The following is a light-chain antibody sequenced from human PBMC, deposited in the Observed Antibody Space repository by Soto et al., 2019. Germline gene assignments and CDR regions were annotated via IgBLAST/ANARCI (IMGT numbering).Light chain of an antibody. CDR3: QQYYTWPLT. V-gene: IGKV3-20*01. CDR2: GAS. CDR1: QSVSSSY. J-gene: IGKJ4*01. Sequence: EIVLTQSPGTLSLSPGERATLSCRASQSVSSSYLAWYQQKPGQAPRLLIYGASSRATGIPDRFSGSGSGTDFTLTISRLEPEDFAVYYCQQYYTWPLTFGGGTNVEIK.